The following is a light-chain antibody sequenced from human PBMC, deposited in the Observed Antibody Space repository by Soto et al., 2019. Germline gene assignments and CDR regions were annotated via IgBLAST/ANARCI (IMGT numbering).Light chain of an antibody. V-gene: IGKV1-5*03. CDR3: QHYNSYSEA. CDR2: KAS. CDR1: QTISSW. J-gene: IGKJ1*01. Sequence: DVQMTQSPSTLSGSVGDRVTITCRASQTISSWLAWYQQKPGKAPKLLIYKASTLKSGVPSGFSGSGSGTEFTLTISSLQPDDFAPYYCQHYNSYSEAFGQGTNV.